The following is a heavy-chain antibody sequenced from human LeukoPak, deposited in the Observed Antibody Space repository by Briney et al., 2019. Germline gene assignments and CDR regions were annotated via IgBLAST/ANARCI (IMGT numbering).Heavy chain of an antibody. J-gene: IGHJ3*02. Sequence: PGGSLRLSCAASGFTVSTNYMSWVRQAPGKGLEWVSSISSSSSYIYYADSVKGRFTISRDNAKNSLYLQMNSLRAEDTAVYYCAREKRRCSSTSCPLNAFDIWGQGTMVTVSS. CDR1: GFTVSTNY. V-gene: IGHV3-21*01. CDR3: AREKRRCSSTSCPLNAFDI. CDR2: ISSSSSYI. D-gene: IGHD2-2*01.